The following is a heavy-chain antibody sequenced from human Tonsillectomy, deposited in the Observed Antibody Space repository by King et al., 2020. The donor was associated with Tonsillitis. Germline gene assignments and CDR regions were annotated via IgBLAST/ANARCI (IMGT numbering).Heavy chain of an antibody. D-gene: IGHD1-1*01. J-gene: IGHJ4*02. Sequence: VQLVESGGGLVKPGGSLRLSCAASGFTFSSHSMNWVRQPPGKGLEWVSSISGGGSDKYYVDSVKGRFTISRDNVENSLNLQMNSLRADDTAVYYCVRTGDQATRALREADYWGQGTLVTVSS. CDR2: ISGGGSDK. V-gene: IGHV3-21*01. CDR1: GFTFSSHS. CDR3: VRTGDQATRALREADY.